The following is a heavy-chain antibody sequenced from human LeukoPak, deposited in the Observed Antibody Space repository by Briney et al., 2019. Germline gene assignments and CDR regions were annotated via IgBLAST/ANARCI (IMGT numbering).Heavy chain of an antibody. J-gene: IGHJ4*02. D-gene: IGHD3-22*01. CDR2: INHSGST. Sequence: PSETLSLTRAVYGGSFSGYYWSWIRQPPGKGLEWIGEINHSGSTNYNPSLKSRVTISVDTSKNQFSLKLSSVTAADTAVYYCARAMYYYDSSGYRRGDFDYWGQGTLVTVSS. CDR1: GGSFSGYY. V-gene: IGHV4-34*01. CDR3: ARAMYYYDSSGYRRGDFDY.